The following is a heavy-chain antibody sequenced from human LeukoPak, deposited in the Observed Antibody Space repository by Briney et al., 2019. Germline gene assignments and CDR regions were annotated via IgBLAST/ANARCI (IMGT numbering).Heavy chain of an antibody. CDR3: ARVRYYYDSSGSPPGDY. D-gene: IGHD3-22*01. V-gene: IGHV3-48*04. CDR1: GFTFSSYS. Sequence: GGSLRLSCAASGFTFSSYSMNWVRQAPGKGLEWVSYISGSSSTIYYADSVKGRFTISRDNAKNSLYLQMNSLRAEDTAVYYCARVRYYYDSSGSPPGDYWGQGTLVTVSS. J-gene: IGHJ4*02. CDR2: ISGSSSTI.